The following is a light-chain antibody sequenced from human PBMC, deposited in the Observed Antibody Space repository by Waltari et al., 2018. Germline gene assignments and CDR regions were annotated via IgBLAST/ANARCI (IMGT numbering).Light chain of an antibody. V-gene: IGLV2-8*01. CDR3: SSYAGSNAYV. J-gene: IGLJ1*01. CDR2: EVS. CDR1: SSDVGGSDY. Sequence: QSALTQPPSASGSPGQSVTISCTGTSSDVGGSDYVPWYQQHPGKAPKLMIYEVSKRPSGVPDRFSGSKSGNTASLTVSGLQAEDEADYYCSSYAGSNAYVFGLGTKVTVL.